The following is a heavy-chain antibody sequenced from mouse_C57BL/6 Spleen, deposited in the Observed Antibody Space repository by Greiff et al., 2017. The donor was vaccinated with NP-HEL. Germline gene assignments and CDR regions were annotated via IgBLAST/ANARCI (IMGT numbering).Heavy chain of an antibody. D-gene: IGHD1-1*01. CDR1: GYTFTSYW. CDR2: INPSNGGT. J-gene: IGHJ1*03. Sequence: QVQLKQPGTELVKPGASVKLSCKASGYTFTSYWMHWVKQRPGQGLEWIGNINPSNGGTNYNEKFKSKATLTVDKSSSTAYMQLSSLTSEDSAVYYCALITTVVDWYFDVWGTGTTVTVSS. CDR3: ALITTVVDWYFDV. V-gene: IGHV1-53*01.